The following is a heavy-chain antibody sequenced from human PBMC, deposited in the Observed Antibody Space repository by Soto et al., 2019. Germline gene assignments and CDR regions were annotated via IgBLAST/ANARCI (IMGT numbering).Heavy chain of an antibody. J-gene: IGHJ4*02. CDR3: AREGRPTGIVVVVAAAAVFVS. V-gene: IGHV3-30-3*01. D-gene: IGHD2-15*01. CDR1: GFTFSSYA. CDR2: ISDDGSNK. Sequence: QVQLVESGGGVVQPGRSLRLSCAASGFTFSSYAMHWVRQAPGKGLEWVAVISDDGSNKYYADSVKGRFTISRDNSKNTLYLQMTSLRAEDTAVYYCAREGRPTGIVVVVAAAAVFVSWGQGTLVTVSS.